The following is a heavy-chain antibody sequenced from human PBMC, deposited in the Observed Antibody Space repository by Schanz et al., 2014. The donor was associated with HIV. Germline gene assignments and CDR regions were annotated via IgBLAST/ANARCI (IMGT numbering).Heavy chain of an antibody. J-gene: IGHJ4*02. D-gene: IGHD3-22*01. V-gene: IGHV3-23*04. CDR2: ISESGGRT. CDR1: GFNFNNYA. Sequence: VQLGQSGGGVVQPGRSLRLSCAASGFNFNNYAMTWVRQAPGKGLEWVSSISESGGRTYYADSVNGRFTISRDNSKNTLYLQMTTLRIDDTAVYYCAKPEYDSRGSSQSHFDYWGQGTLVTVSS. CDR3: AKPEYDSRGSSQSHFDY.